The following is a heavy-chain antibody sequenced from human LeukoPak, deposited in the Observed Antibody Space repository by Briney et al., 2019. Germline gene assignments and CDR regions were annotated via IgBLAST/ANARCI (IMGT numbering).Heavy chain of an antibody. CDR2: ISSSSSTI. CDR3: ARSNSGYDR. CDR1: GFTSSSYN. D-gene: IGHD5-12*01. J-gene: IGHJ4*02. Sequence: PGGSLRLSCAASGFTSSSYNMNWIRQAPGKGLEWVSYISSSSSTIYYADSVKGRFTMSRDNAKNALYLQMNSLRDEDTAVYYCARSNSGYDRWGQGTLVTVSS. V-gene: IGHV3-48*02.